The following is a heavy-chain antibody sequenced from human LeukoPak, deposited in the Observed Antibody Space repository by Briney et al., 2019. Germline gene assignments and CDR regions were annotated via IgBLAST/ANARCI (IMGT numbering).Heavy chain of an antibody. V-gene: IGHV3-21*01. CDR2: ISSSSSYI. D-gene: IGHD2-8*02. CDR3: ARDQWSSGGGFDI. J-gene: IGHJ3*02. CDR1: GFTFSSYW. Sequence: PGGSLRLSCTASGFTFSSYWMNWVRQAPGKGLEWVSSISSSSSYIYYADSVKGRFTISRDNAKNSLYLQMNSLRAEDTAVYYCARDQWSSGGGFDIWGQGTMVTVSS.